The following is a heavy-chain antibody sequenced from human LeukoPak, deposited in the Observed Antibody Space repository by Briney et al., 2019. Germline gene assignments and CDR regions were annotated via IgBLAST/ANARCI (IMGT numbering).Heavy chain of an antibody. CDR3: ARGYYGSGSHCCHMDV. J-gene: IGHJ6*03. D-gene: IGHD3-10*01. Sequence: SETLSLTCAVYVWSFSGYYWSWIRQPPGKGLEWIGEINHSGSTNYNSSLKSRVTISVDTSKNQFSLELSSVTAADTAVYYCARGYYGSGSHCCHMDVWGKGTTITVS. CDR2: INHSGST. V-gene: IGHV4-34*01. CDR1: VWSFSGYY.